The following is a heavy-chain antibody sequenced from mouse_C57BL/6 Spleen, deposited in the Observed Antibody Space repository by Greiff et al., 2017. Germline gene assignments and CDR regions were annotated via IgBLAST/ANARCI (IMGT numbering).Heavy chain of an antibody. D-gene: IGHD1-1*01. CDR3: ASEFITTVVAPMDY. CDR1: GFNIKDYY. J-gene: IGHJ4*01. V-gene: IGHV14-2*01. CDR2: IDPEDGET. Sequence: EVKLMESGAELVKPGASVKLSCTASGFNIKDYYMHWVKQRTEQGLEWIGRIDPEDGETKYAPKFQGKATITADTSSNTAYLQLSSLTSEDTAVYYCASEFITTVVAPMDYWGQGTSVTVSS.